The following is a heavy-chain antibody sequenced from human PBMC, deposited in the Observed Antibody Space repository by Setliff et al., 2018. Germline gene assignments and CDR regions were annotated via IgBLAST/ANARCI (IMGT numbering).Heavy chain of an antibody. CDR1: GFTFTTFY. J-gene: IGHJ4*02. Sequence: ASVKVSCKTSGFTFTTFYIHWVRQAPGQGLEWMGIIDPSADYTNYAQKFQGRVTMTKDTSMSTVYMELTRLTSDDTAVYYCASSFSHGDYGLGKYWGQGTLVTVSS. D-gene: IGHD4-17*01. CDR3: ASSFSHGDYGLGKY. CDR2: IDPSADYT. V-gene: IGHV1-46*01.